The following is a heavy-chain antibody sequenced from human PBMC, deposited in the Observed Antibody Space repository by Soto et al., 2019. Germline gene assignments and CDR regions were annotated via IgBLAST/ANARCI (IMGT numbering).Heavy chain of an antibody. D-gene: IGHD2-21*02. Sequence: QVTLKESGPTLVKPTQTLTLTCTVSGLSLRTTGVGVGWVRQPPGKALEWLALLYWDDDKRDSPSLRSRLTIAKDISEKQVVLTMTNMDNVDTATYYCVQSRCGGDCLEIYSSHAYNGLDVWGQGTTVTVSS. CDR2: LYWDDDK. J-gene: IGHJ6*02. CDR3: VQSRCGGDCLEIYSSHAYNGLDV. CDR1: GLSLRTTGVG. V-gene: IGHV2-5*02.